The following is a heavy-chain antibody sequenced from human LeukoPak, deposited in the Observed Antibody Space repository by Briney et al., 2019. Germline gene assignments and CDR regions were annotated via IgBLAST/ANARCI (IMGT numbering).Heavy chain of an antibody. Sequence: GGSLRLSCAASGFTFSSYAMSWVRQAPGKGLEWVSAISGSGGSTYYADSVKGRFTISRDNSKNTLYLQMNSLRAEDTAVYYCARESGANWGSGYYYGMDVWGQGTTVTVSS. V-gene: IGHV3-23*01. CDR2: ISGSGGST. D-gene: IGHD7-27*01. CDR3: ARESGANWGSGYYYGMDV. J-gene: IGHJ6*02. CDR1: GFTFSSYA.